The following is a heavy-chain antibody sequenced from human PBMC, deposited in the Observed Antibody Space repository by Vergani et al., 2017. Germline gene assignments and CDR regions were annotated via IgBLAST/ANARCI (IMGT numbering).Heavy chain of an antibody. CDR2: ISYDGSNK. D-gene: IGHD2-2*02. V-gene: IGHV3-30*03. CDR1: GFTFSSYG. J-gene: IGHJ6*03. Sequence: QVQLVESGGGVVQPGRSLRLSCAASGFTFSSYGMHWVRQAPGKGLEWVAVISYDGSNKYYADSVKGRFTISRDNSKNTLYLQMNSLRAEDTAVYYCARWSGYCSSTSCYTGGSQTGYYYYYYMDVWGKGTTVTVSS. CDR3: ARWSGYCSSTSCYTGGSQTGYYYYYYMDV.